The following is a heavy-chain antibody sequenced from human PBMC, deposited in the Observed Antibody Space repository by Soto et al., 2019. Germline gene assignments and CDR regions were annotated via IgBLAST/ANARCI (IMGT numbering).Heavy chain of an antibody. CDR1: GYSFTSYW. Sequence: PGESLKISCKGSGYSFTSYWIGWVRQMPGKGLEWMGIIYPGDSDTRYSPSFQGQVTISADKSISTAYLQWSSLKASDTAMYYCARMGEDYGDYTNFIDYWGQGTRVTVSS. D-gene: IGHD4-17*01. V-gene: IGHV5-51*01. CDR2: IYPGDSDT. J-gene: IGHJ4*02. CDR3: ARMGEDYGDYTNFIDY.